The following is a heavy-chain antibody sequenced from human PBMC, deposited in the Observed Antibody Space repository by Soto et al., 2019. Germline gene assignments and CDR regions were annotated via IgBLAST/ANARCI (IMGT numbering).Heavy chain of an antibody. V-gene: IGHV4-59*01. CDR1: GGSISSYY. D-gene: IGHD6-19*01. CDR3: ARTSSGWYKGFDY. Sequence: SETLSLTCTVSGGSISSYYWSWIRQPPGKGLEWIGYIYYSGSTNYNPSLKSRVTISVDTSKNQFSLKLSSVTAADTAVYYCARTSSGWYKGFDYWGQGTLVTVAS. CDR2: IYYSGST. J-gene: IGHJ4*02.